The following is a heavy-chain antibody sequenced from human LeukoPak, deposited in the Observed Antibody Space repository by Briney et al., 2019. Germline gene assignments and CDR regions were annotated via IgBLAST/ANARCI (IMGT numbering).Heavy chain of an antibody. CDR1: GFTFGTYW. J-gene: IGHJ4*02. CDR2: INPDGSGT. V-gene: IGHV3-7*03. CDR3: ARDPDYGDPGPFFDY. Sequence: GGSLRLSCATSGFTFGTYWMTWVRQAPGTGLEWVANINPDGSGTFYVVSVKGRFTISRDNAKNSLYLHMNSLRAEDTAIYYCARDPDYGDPGPFFDYWGQGVLVTVSS. D-gene: IGHD2-21*02.